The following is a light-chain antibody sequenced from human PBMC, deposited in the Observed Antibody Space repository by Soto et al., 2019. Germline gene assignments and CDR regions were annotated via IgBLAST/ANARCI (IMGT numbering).Light chain of an antibody. Sequence: VLTQPPSVSGSPGQSVAISCTGTSSDVGSYNRVSWYQQPPGTAPKVMIYEVSNRPSGVPDRFSGSKSGNTASLTISGLQAEDEADYYCSSYTSSNTYVFGTGTKVTVL. J-gene: IGLJ1*01. V-gene: IGLV2-18*02. CDR1: SSDVGSYNR. CDR2: EVS. CDR3: SSYTSSNTYV.